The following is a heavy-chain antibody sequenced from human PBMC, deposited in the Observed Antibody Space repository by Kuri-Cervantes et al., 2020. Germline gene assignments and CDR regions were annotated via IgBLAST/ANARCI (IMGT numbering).Heavy chain of an antibody. J-gene: IGHJ4*02. CDR2: FDPEDGET. CDR1: GYTFTSYY. D-gene: IGHD5-12*01. V-gene: IGHV1-24*01. CDR3: ATVISGREGEFDY. Sequence: GESLKVSCKASGYTFTSYYMHWVRQAPGKGLEWMGGFDPEDGETIYAQKFQGRVTMTEDTSTDTAYMEPSSLRSEDTAVYYCATVISGREGEFDYWGQGTRVTVSS.